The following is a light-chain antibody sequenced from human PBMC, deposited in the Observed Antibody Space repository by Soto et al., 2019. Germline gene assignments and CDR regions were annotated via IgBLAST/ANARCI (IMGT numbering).Light chain of an antibody. CDR2: AAS. CDR3: QQSYGIPLT. V-gene: IGKV1-39*01. CDR1: QTISNY. J-gene: IGKJ4*01. Sequence: DIQMTQSPSSLSASVGDRVTITCRASQTISNYLNWYQQKVGKAPKLLIHAASSLQSGVPSRFSGSRSGTDFTLTINSLQPEDFATYYCQQSYGIPLTFGGGTKVDIK.